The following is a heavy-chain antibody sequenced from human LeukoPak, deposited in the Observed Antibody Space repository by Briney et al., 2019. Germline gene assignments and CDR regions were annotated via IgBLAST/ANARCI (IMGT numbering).Heavy chain of an antibody. Sequence: SETLSLTCTVSGGSISRYYRSWIRQPPGKGLEWIGYIYYSGSTNYNPSLKSRVTISVDTSKNQFSLKLSSVTAADTAVYYCARMYSSSSGFWFAPWGQGTLVTVSS. CDR2: IYYSGST. CDR3: ARMYSSSSGFWFAP. CDR1: GGSISRYY. J-gene: IGHJ5*02. V-gene: IGHV4-59*08. D-gene: IGHD6-6*01.